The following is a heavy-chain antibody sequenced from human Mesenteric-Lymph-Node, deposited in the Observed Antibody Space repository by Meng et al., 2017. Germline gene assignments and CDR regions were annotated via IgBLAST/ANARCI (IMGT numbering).Heavy chain of an antibody. CDR2: DDGSNE. CDR3: ARGIVVVVAATPEWYFDL. V-gene: IGHV3-30*07. J-gene: IGHJ2*01. D-gene: IGHD2-15*01. Sequence: DDGSNEYYADFVKGRFTISRDNSKNTLYLQLNSLRDEDTAVYYCARGIVVVVAATPEWYFDLWGRGTLVTVSS.